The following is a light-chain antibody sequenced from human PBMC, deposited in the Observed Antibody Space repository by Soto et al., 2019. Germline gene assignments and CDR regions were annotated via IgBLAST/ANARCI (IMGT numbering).Light chain of an antibody. J-gene: IGLJ3*02. CDR2: GNI. Sequence: VLTQPPSVSGAPGQRVTISCTGSSSNIGAGHDVHWYQQLPGTAPKLLIFGNINRPSGVPDRFSGSKSGTSASLAIPGLQAEDEADYYCQSYDDSLSAWVFGGGTKVTVL. V-gene: IGLV1-40*01. CDR1: SSNIGAGHD. CDR3: QSYDDSLSAWV.